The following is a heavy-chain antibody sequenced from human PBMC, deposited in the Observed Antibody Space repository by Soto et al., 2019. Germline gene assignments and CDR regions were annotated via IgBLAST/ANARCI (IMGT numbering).Heavy chain of an antibody. D-gene: IGHD2-2*01. CDR2: INPNSGGT. Sequence: ASVKVSCKASGYTFTGYYMHWVRQAPGQGLEWMGWINPNSGGTNYAQKFQGRVTMTRDTSISTAYMELSRLRSDDTAVYYCARGGGYCSSTSCYFETWFDPWGQGTLVTVSS. CDR3: ARGGGYCSSTSCYFETWFDP. V-gene: IGHV1-2*02. J-gene: IGHJ5*02. CDR1: GYTFTGYY.